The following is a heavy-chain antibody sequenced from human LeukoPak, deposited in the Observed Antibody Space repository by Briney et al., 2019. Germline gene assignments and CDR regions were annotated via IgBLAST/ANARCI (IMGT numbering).Heavy chain of an antibody. Sequence: GGSLRLSCAASGFTFSSYGMRWVRQAPGEGLEWVAVIWYDGSNKYYGDSGKGRFTISRDNSKNTLYLQMNSLRAEDTAVYYCARGRDYYDSSGYYYSRMNAFDIWGQGTMVTVSS. J-gene: IGHJ3*02. D-gene: IGHD3-22*01. CDR3: ARGRDYYDSSGYYYSRMNAFDI. CDR2: IWYDGSNK. CDR1: GFTFSSYG. V-gene: IGHV3-33*01.